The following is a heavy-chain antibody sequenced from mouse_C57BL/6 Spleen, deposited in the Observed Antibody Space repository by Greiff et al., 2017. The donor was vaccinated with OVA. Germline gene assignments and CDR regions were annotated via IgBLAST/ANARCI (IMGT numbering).Heavy chain of an antibody. Sequence: EVQLQESGGDLVKPGGSLKLSCAASGFTFSSYGMSWVRQTPDKRLEWVATISSGGSYTYYPDSVKGRFTISRDNAKNTLYLQMSSLKSEDTAMYYCARRVDGYYWYFDVWGTGTTVTVSS. CDR3: ARRVDGYYWYFDV. V-gene: IGHV5-6*01. J-gene: IGHJ1*03. CDR1: GFTFSSYG. D-gene: IGHD2-3*01. CDR2: ISSGGSYT.